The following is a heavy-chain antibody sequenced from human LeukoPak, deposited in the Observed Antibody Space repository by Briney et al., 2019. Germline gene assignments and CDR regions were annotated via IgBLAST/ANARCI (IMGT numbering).Heavy chain of an antibody. CDR2: IFYSGRT. Sequence: SPSETLSLTCTVSGDSISGTSYYWNWIRQPPGKGLEWIGYIFYSGRTSYNPSLKSRVTISVDTSKNHFSLTLSSVTAADTAVYYCARGQKYINGYTVTELGSRYFDYWGQGTLVTVSS. CDR1: GDSISGTSYY. CDR3: ARGQKYINGYTVTELGSRYFDY. J-gene: IGHJ4*02. D-gene: IGHD5-18*01. V-gene: IGHV4-61*03.